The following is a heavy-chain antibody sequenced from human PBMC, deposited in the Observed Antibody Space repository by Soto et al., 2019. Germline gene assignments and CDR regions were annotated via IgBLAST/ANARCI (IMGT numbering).Heavy chain of an antibody. CDR3: ARSQGSSTSLEIYYYYSYGMDV. D-gene: IGHD2-2*01. J-gene: IGHJ6*02. CDR2: IIPIPGTA. V-gene: IGHV1-69*01. CDR1: GGTFGSYA. Sequence: QVQLVQSGAEVKKPGSSVKVSCKASGGTFGSYAISWVRQAPGHGLEWMGGIIPIPGTANYAQKFQGRVTIAADDSTSTAYIELSSLRSEDTAVYYCARSQGSSTSLEIYYYYSYGMDVWGQGTTVTVSS.